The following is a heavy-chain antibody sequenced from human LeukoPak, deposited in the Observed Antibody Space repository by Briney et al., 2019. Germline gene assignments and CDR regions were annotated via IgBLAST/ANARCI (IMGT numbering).Heavy chain of an antibody. V-gene: IGHV4-39*01. CDR2: IYYSGST. Sequence: SETLSPTCTVSGGSISSSSYYWGWIRQPPGKGLEWIGSIYYSGSTYYNPSLKSRVTISVDTSKNQFSLKLSSVTAADTAVYYCARKAFYSSGRPHNYYYGMDVWGQGTTVTVSS. J-gene: IGHJ6*02. CDR1: GGSISSSSYY. D-gene: IGHD6-19*01. CDR3: ARKAFYSSGRPHNYYYGMDV.